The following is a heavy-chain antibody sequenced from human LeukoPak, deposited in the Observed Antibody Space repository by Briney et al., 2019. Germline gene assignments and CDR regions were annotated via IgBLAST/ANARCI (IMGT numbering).Heavy chain of an antibody. D-gene: IGHD3-3*01. V-gene: IGHV1-18*01. CDR2: ISIYNGNT. CDR1: GYTFTNYG. Sequence: GASVKVSCKASGYTFTNYGISWVRQAPGQGLEWMDWISIYNGNTDYAQKLRGRVTMTTDTSTSTAYMELRSLRSDGTAVYYCARITYDFWSGYYMPDDPWGQGTLVTVSS. J-gene: IGHJ5*02. CDR3: ARITYDFWSGYYMPDDP.